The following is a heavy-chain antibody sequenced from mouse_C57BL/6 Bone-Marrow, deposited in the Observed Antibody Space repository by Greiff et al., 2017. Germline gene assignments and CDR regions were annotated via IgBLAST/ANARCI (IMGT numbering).Heavy chain of an antibody. Sequence: EVQLVESGEGLVKPGGSLKLSCAASGFTFSSYAMSWVRQTPEKRLEWVAYISSGGDYIYYADTVKGRFTISRDNARNTLYLQMSSRKSEDTAMYYCTRETTVVAHYAMDYWGQGTSVTVSA. V-gene: IGHV5-9-1*02. CDR1: GFTFSSYA. J-gene: IGHJ4*01. CDR2: ISSGGDYI. CDR3: TRETTVVAHYAMDY. D-gene: IGHD1-1*01.